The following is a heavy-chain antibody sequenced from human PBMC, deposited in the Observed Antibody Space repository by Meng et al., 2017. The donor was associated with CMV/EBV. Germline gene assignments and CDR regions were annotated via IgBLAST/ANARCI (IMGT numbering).Heavy chain of an antibody. J-gene: IGHJ4*02. CDR1: GGSISSYY. D-gene: IGHD6-19*01. CDR3: ARDSSGWYPHFDY. CDR2: IYTSGST. V-gene: IGHV4-4*07. Sequence: QWQLQASGQGPGKPTETLSLTCTVFGGSISSYYWCWIRQPAGKGLEWIGRIYTSGSTNYNPSLKSRVTMSVDTSKNQFSLKLSSVTAADTAVYYCARDSSGWYPHFDYWGQGTLVTVSS.